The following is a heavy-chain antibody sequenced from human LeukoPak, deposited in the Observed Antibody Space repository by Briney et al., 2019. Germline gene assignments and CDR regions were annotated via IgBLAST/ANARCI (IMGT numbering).Heavy chain of an antibody. CDR1: GFTYSSNW. J-gene: IGHJ4*02. CDR2: VSGDGSIT. Sequence: GGSLRLSCAASGFTYSSNWMHWVRQAPGKGLVWVSRVSGDGSITYYADSVKGRFTMSRDNAKNTLYLQINSLRVEDTAVYYCARQNYGNSDYWGQGTLVTVSS. V-gene: IGHV3-74*01. CDR3: ARQNYGNSDY. D-gene: IGHD4-23*01.